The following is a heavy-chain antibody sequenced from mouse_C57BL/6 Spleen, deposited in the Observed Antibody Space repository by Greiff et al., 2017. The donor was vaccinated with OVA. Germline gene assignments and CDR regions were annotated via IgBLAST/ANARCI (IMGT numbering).Heavy chain of an antibody. V-gene: IGHV1-64*01. CDR2: IHPNSGST. CDR1: GYTFTSYW. CDR3: AREEELGPLAWCAY. J-gene: IGHJ3*01. Sequence: VQLQQPGAELVKPGASVKLSCKASGYTFTSYWMHWVKQRPGQGLEWIGMIHPNSGSTNYNEKFKSKATLTVAKSSSTAYMQLSSLTSEDSAVYYCAREEELGPLAWCAYWGQGTLVTVSA. D-gene: IGHD4-1*01.